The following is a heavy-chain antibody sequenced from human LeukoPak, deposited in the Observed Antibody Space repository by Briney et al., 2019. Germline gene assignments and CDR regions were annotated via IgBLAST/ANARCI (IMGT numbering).Heavy chain of an antibody. CDR3: ARVGRQWLGLSAFDI. J-gene: IGHJ3*02. D-gene: IGHD6-19*01. CDR1: GYTFTGYY. Sequence: ASVKVSCKASGYTFTGYYMHWVRQAPGQGLEWMGWINPNSGGTNYAQKFQGRVTMTRDTSISTAYMELSRPRSDDTAVYYCARVGRQWLGLSAFDIWGQGTMVTVSS. CDR2: INPNSGGT. V-gene: IGHV1-2*02.